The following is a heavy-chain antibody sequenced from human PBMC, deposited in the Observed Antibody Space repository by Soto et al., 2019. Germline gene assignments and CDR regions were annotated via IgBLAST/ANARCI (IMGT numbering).Heavy chain of an antibody. J-gene: IGHJ4*02. CDR3: ARGPGGPDGPGDY. CDR2: INAGNGNT. Sequence: QVQLVQSGAEVKKPGASVKVSCMASGYTFTSYAMHWVRQAPGQRLEWMGWINAGNGNTKYSQKFQGRVTITRDTASITAYMELSSLRSEDTAVYYCARGPGGPDGPGDYWGQGTLVTVSS. D-gene: IGHD2-15*01. V-gene: IGHV1-3*01. CDR1: GYTFTSYA.